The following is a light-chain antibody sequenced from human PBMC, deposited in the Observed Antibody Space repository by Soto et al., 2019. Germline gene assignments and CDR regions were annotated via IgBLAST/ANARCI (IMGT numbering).Light chain of an antibody. CDR1: SSNIGGGYD. V-gene: IGLV1-40*01. CDR2: GNS. J-gene: IGLJ2*01. Sequence: QSVLTQPPSVSGAPGQRVTISCTGSSSNIGGGYDVHWYQQLPGTAPKLLIYGNSNRPSGVPDRFSGSKSGTSASLAITGLQADDEADYYCQSYDSSLSGYVVFGGGTKLTVL. CDR3: QSYDSSLSGYVV.